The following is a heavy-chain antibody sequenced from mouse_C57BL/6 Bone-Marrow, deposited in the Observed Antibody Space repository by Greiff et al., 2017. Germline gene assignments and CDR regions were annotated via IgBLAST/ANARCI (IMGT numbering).Heavy chain of an antibody. CDR2: ISDGDSYT. CDR3: AREGGNYDGNFDY. D-gene: IGHD2-4*01. CDR1: GFTFSSYA. J-gene: IGHJ2*01. V-gene: IGHV5-4*01. Sequence: EVQVVESGGGLVKPGGSLKLSCAASGFTFSSYAMSWVRQTPEKRLEWVATISDGDSYTYYPDNVKGRFTLSRDNAKSKLYLHMSQLKSEDTAMYYCAREGGNYDGNFDYWGQGTALTVSS.